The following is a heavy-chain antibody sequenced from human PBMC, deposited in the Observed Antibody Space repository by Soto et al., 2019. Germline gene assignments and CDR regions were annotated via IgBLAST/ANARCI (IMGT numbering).Heavy chain of an antibody. CDR1: GFTFSNYA. CDR2: IWYDGSNQ. J-gene: IGHJ4*02. V-gene: IGHV3-33*01. CDR3: ARDRADY. Sequence: QVQLVESGGGVVQPGRSLRLSCTASGFTFSNYAMHWVRQAPGQGLEWVAIIWYDGSNQFYADSVKGRFTISRDNSKNSLYLQMNNLRAEDTAVYYCARDRADYWGQGTLVTVSS.